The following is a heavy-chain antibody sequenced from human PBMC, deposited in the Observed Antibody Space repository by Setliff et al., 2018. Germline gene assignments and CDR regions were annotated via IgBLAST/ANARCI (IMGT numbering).Heavy chain of an antibody. CDR3: ARGLREDGYNLADY. V-gene: IGHV1-24*01. CDR1: GYRLIEVS. Sequence: ASVKVSCKVSGYRLIEVSMHWVRQAPGKGLEWMGGFDPEDEETSYAQKFQGRVTMTRSTSISTAFMELSSLRSEDTAVYYCARGLREDGYNLADYWGQGTLVTVSS. D-gene: IGHD5-12*01. CDR2: FDPEDEET. J-gene: IGHJ4*02.